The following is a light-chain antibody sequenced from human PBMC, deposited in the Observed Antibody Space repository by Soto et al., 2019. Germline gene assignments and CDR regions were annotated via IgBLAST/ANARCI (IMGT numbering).Light chain of an antibody. CDR1: SSDVGGYDY. J-gene: IGLJ1*01. CDR3: TSYSTTSPYV. V-gene: IGLV2-14*01. CDR2: EVT. Sequence: QSVLTQPASVSGSPGQSITISCTGTSSDVGGYDYVSWYQHHPGKAPKLMIFEVTNRPSGVSDRFSGSRSGNTASLTISGLQDEDEADYYCTSYSTTSPYVFGTGTKLTVL.